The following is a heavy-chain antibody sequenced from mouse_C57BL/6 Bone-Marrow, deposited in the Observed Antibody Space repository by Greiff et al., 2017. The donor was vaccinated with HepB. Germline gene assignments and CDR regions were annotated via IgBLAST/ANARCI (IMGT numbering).Heavy chain of an antibody. J-gene: IGHJ1*03. Sequence: EVQLVESGGGLVQPGGSLKLSCAASGFTFSDYGMAWVRQAPRKGPEWVAFISNLAYSIYYADTVTGGFTISRENAKNTLYLEMSSLRSEDTAMYYCARQSNHRYFDVWGTGTTVTVSS. CDR2: ISNLAYSI. D-gene: IGHD2-5*01. CDR3: ARQSNHRYFDV. V-gene: IGHV5-15*01. CDR1: GFTFSDYG.